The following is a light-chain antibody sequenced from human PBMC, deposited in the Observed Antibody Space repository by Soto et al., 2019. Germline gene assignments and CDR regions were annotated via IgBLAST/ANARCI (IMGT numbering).Light chain of an antibody. CDR2: SNN. CDR3: ATWDDSLRDVL. J-gene: IGLJ2*01. Sequence: QLVLTQPPSASGTPGQRVTISCSGSSSNIGNNYVYWYQQVPGTAPKLLIYSNNQRPSGVPDRFSGSKSGTSASLAISGLRSEDEADYYCATWDDSLRDVLFGGGTQLTVL. V-gene: IGLV1-47*02. CDR1: SSNIGNNY.